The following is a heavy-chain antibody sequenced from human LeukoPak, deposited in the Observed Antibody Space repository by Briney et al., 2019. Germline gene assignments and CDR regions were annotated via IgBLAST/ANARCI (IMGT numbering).Heavy chain of an antibody. CDR3: ARDMYSSSWYIDY. D-gene: IGHD6-13*01. CDR2: IYAGNGNV. CDR1: GYTLTTYT. Sequence: ASVKVSCKASGYTLTTYTMHWLRQAPGQRPEWMGCIYAGNGNVKYSQNFQARVTITRDTSANTAYLELSSLRAEDTAVYYCARDMYSSSWYIDYWGQGTLVTVSS. V-gene: IGHV1-3*01. J-gene: IGHJ4*02.